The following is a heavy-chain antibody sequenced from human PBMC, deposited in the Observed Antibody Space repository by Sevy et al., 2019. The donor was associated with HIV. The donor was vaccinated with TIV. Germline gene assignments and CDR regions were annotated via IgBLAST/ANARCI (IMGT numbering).Heavy chain of an antibody. V-gene: IGHV3-48*04. CDR1: GFIFSTYG. CDR3: AAGRDYYDSSGYLAFDI. CDR2: ISSSGSTI. D-gene: IGHD3-22*01. Sequence: GGSLRLSCAASGFIFSTYGIHWVRQAPGKGLEWVSYISSSGSTIYYADSVKGRFTISRDNAKNSLYLQMNSLRAEDTAVYYCAAGRDYYDSSGYLAFDIWGQGTMVTVSS. J-gene: IGHJ3*02.